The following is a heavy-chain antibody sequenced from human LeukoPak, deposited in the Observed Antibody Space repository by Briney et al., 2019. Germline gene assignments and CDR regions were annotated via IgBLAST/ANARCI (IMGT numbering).Heavy chain of an antibody. CDR2: ISNSGST. Sequence: SETLSLTCTVSGGSISSHYWTWIRQSPVKGLEWIGDISNSGSTSYNPSLKSRVTISIDTSKNQFSLKLSSVTAADTAVYYCGRDALVGYFSYYYMDIWGKGATVTVSS. CDR3: GRDALVGYFSYYYMDI. CDR1: GGSISSHY. V-gene: IGHV4-59*11. D-gene: IGHD2-15*01. J-gene: IGHJ6*03.